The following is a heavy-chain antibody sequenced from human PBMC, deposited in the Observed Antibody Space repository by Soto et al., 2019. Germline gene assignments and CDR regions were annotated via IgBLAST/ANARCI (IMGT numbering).Heavy chain of an antibody. CDR3: ARDGERYCSGGSCFSCFAP. Sequence: QVQLVESGGGVVQPGRSLRLSCAASGFTFSSYAMHWVRQAPGKGLEWVAVISYDGSNKYYADSVKGRFTISRDNSKNTLYMQMNSLRAEDTAVYYCARDGERYCSGGSCFSCFAPWGQGTLVTVSS. V-gene: IGHV3-30-3*01. D-gene: IGHD2-15*01. J-gene: IGHJ5*02. CDR1: GFTFSSYA. CDR2: ISYDGSNK.